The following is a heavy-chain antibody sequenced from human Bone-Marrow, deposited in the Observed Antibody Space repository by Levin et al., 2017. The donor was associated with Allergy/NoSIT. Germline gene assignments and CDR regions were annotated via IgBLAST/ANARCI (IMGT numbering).Heavy chain of an antibody. CDR1: GGTFSSYA. V-gene: IGHV1-69*06. D-gene: IGHD3-22*01. CDR2: IIPIFGTA. J-gene: IGHJ3*02. Sequence: GASVKVSCKASGGTFSSYAISWVRQAPGQGLEWMGGIIPIFGTANYAQKFQGRVTITADKSTSTAYMELSSLRSEDTAVYYCAWSHQSGYYYDSSGYYTAFDIWGQGTMVTVSS. CDR3: AWSHQSGYYYDSSGYYTAFDI.